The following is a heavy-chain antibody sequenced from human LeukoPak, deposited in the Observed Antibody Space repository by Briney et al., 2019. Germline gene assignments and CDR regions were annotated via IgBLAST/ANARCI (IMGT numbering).Heavy chain of an antibody. Sequence: GGSLRLSCVASEFRFGRDWISWVRQAPGKGLEWVACIKQDGSEEYYVGSVRGRFTVSVDNGKNSLYLQMNSLRAEDTARYYCATLDSTKSVFRGRRTAVTVSS. CDR1: EFRFGRDW. V-gene: IGHV3-7*01. CDR3: ATLDSTKSVF. D-gene: IGHD2-2*01. J-gene: IGHJ1*01. CDR2: IKQDGSEE.